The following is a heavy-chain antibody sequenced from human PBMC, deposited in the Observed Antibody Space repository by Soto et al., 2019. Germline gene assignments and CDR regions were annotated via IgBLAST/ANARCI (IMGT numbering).Heavy chain of an antibody. CDR3: AREGYCSSGSCALYSHGYFGMDL. CDR2: ISAYNSNT. Sequence: GASVKVSCKASGYTFTRYGISWVRQAPGQGLEWMGWISAYNSNTNYAQRFQGRVTMTTDTSTSTAYMEVRSLTSDDTAVYFCAREGYCSSGSCALYSHGYFGMDLWGQGTTVTVSS. CDR1: GYTFTRYG. J-gene: IGHJ6*02. D-gene: IGHD2-15*01. V-gene: IGHV1-18*01.